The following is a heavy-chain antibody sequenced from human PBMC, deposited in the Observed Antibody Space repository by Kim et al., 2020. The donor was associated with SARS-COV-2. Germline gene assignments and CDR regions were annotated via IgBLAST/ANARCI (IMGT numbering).Heavy chain of an antibody. CDR3: ARDRLGRWLQFGYYYGMDV. CDR2: IYYSGST. CDR1: GGSISSYN. V-gene: IGHV4-59*01. D-gene: IGHD5-12*01. J-gene: IGHJ6*02. Sequence: SETLSLTCTVSGGSISSYNWSWIRQPPGKGLEWIGYIYYSGSTNYNPSLKSRVTISVVTSKNQFSLKLSSVTAADTAVYYCARDRLGRWLQFGYYYGMDVWGQRTTVTVSS.